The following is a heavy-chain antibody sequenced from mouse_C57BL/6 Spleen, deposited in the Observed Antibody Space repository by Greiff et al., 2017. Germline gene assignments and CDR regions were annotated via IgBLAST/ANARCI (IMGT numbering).Heavy chain of an antibody. V-gene: IGHV3-6*01. CDR3: AREMITTVVAHFDY. CDR1: GYSITSGYY. J-gene: IGHJ2*01. D-gene: IGHD1-1*01. Sequence: VQLQQSGPGLVKPSQSLSLTCSVTGYSITSGYYWNWIRQFPGNKLEWMGYISYDGSNNYNPSLKNRISITRDPSKNQFFLKLNSVTTEDTATYYCAREMITTVVAHFDYWGQGTTLTVSS. CDR2: ISYDGSN.